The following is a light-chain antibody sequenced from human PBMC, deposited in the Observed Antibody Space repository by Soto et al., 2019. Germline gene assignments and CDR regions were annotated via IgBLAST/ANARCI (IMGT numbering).Light chain of an antibody. CDR3: QQRSNWPLGT. CDR1: QSVSSY. J-gene: IGKJ1*01. CDR2: AAS. V-gene: IGKV3-11*01. Sequence: EIVLTQSPASLSLSPGERATLSCRASQSVSSYLAWYQQKPGQAPRLLIYAASNRATGIPARFSGSGAGTDFALTISSLEPEDFAVYYCQQRSNWPLGTFGQGTKVE.